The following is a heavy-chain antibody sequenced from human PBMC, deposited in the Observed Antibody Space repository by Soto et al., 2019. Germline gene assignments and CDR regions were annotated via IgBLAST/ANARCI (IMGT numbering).Heavy chain of an antibody. J-gene: IGHJ6*02. CDR3: ARDLWGRGGYYYGMDV. Sequence: GGSLRLSCAASGFTFSSYAMHWVRQAPGKGLEWVAVISYDGSNKYYADSVKGRFTISRDNSKNTLYLQMNSLRAEDTAVYYWARDLWGRGGYYYGMDVWGQGTTVTVSS. CDR2: ISYDGSNK. D-gene: IGHD3-16*01. V-gene: IGHV3-30-3*01. CDR1: GFTFSSYA.